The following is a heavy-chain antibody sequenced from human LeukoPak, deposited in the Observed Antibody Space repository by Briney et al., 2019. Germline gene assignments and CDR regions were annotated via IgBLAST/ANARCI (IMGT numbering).Heavy chain of an antibody. CDR1: GGSFSGYY. CDR2: IHHSGRT. J-gene: IGHJ4*02. Sequence: SETLSLTCAAYGGSFSGYYWTWIRQTPGKGLEWIGEIHHSGRTDYNPSLKSRVTISMDTSKNQFSLRVTSVTAADTAVYYCARGDASGSFYSPLDSWGRGTLVTVSS. CDR3: ARGDASGSFYSPLDS. V-gene: IGHV4-34*01. D-gene: IGHD3-10*01.